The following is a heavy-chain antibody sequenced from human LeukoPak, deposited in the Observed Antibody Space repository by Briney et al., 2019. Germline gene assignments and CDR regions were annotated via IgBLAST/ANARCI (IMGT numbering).Heavy chain of an antibody. D-gene: IGHD2-15*01. CDR3: ARGRVVATRATFDY. Sequence: SETLSLTCSVSGYSISSGYHWGWIRQSPEKGLEWIGSIFSSRTPYYSPPLKSRVTISVDTSKNHFSLKLSSVTAADTAVYYCARGRVVATRATFDYWGQGTLVTVSS. V-gene: IGHV4-38-2*02. CDR2: IFSSRTP. J-gene: IGHJ4*02. CDR1: GYSISSGYH.